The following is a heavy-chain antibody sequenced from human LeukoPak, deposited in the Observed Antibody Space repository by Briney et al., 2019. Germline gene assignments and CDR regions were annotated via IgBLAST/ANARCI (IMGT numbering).Heavy chain of an antibody. V-gene: IGHV4-31*03. CDR1: GGSISSGGYY. Sequence: SETLSLTCTVSGGSISSGGYYWSWIRQFPGKGLEWIGYIYYSGYTHYNPSLKSRVSLSVDTSKNHFSLKLSSVTATNMAVYYCARYCSGGSCYPGTNWFDPWGQGTLVTVSS. D-gene: IGHD2-15*01. J-gene: IGHJ5*02. CDR3: ARYCSGGSCYPGTNWFDP. CDR2: IYYSGYT.